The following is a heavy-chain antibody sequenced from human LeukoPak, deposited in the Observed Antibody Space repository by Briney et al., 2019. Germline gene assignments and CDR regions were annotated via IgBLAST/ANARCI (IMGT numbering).Heavy chain of an antibody. CDR1: GGSFSGYY. Sequence: PSETLSLTCAVCGGSFSGYYWSWIRQPPGKGLEWIGEINHSGRTNYNPSLKSRVTLSVDTSKNQFSPKLSSVTAADTAVYYCARARWYCTNGVCYRSWFDPWGQGTLVTVSS. J-gene: IGHJ5*02. CDR3: ARARWYCTNGVCYRSWFDP. V-gene: IGHV4-34*01. D-gene: IGHD2-8*01. CDR2: INHSGRT.